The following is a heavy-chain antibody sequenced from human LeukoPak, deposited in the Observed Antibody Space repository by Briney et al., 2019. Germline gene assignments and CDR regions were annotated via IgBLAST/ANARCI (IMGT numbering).Heavy chain of an antibody. J-gene: IGHJ6*04. CDR1: GYTFTSYA. Sequence: ASVKVSCKASGYTFTSYAMHWVRQAPGQRLEWMGWINASNGNTKYSQKFQGRVTITRDTSASTAYMELSSLRSEDTAVYYCARGDPQGYCSSTSCYGAGIYYYYGMDVWGKGTTVTVSP. D-gene: IGHD2-2*01. CDR3: ARGDPQGYCSSTSCYGAGIYYYYGMDV. V-gene: IGHV1-3*01. CDR2: INASNGNT.